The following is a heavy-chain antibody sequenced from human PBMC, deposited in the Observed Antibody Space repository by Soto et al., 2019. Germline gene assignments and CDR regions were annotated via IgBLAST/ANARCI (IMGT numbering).Heavy chain of an antibody. CDR1: GGSISSSSYY. CDR3: ARHGGAGYSSGWKKGAFDI. Sequence: SSEPLSITCTVSGGSISSSSYYWGWIRQPPGKGLEWIGSIYYSGSTYYNPSLKSRVTISVDTSKNQFSLKLSSVTAADTAVYYCARHGGAGYSSGWKKGAFDIWGHGTSVTVTS. CDR2: IYYSGST. J-gene: IGHJ3*02. V-gene: IGHV4-39*01. D-gene: IGHD6-19*01.